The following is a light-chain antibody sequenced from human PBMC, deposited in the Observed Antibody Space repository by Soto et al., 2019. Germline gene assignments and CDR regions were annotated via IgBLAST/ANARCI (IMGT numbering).Light chain of an antibody. Sequence: EIVLTQSPATLSLSPGERATLSCRASQSISSNLAWYQQKRGQAPRLLIYDASNRASGIPAKFSGSGSGTDFHLHIHSLEPEDFAVYYCQQRSNWPPLTFGGGTKVEIK. CDR3: QQRSNWPPLT. CDR1: QSISSN. V-gene: IGKV3-11*01. J-gene: IGKJ4*01. CDR2: DAS.